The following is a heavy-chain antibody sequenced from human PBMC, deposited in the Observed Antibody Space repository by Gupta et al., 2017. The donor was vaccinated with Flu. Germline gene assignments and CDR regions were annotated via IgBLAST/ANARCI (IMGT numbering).Heavy chain of an antibody. CDR3: VKGGPLARIPDY. Sequence: WVRQAPGTGLQWVSSINSDCKTYYTDSEKCRFIISTDDSKNMLYLKMNSLAAEDTAIYYCVKGGPLARIPDYWGQGALVTVSS. J-gene: IGHJ4*02. CDR2: INSDCKT. D-gene: IGHD2-21*01. V-gene: IGHV3-23*01.